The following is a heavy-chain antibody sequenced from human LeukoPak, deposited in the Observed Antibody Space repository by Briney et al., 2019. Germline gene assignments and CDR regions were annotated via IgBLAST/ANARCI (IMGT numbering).Heavy chain of an antibody. Sequence: GASVKVSCKASGYTFTGYYMHWVRQAPGQGLEWMGWINPNSGGTNYAQKFQGRVTMTRDTSISTAYMELSRLRSDDTAVYYCARVYYYDSSGYFPYNWFDPWGQGTLVTVSS. J-gene: IGHJ5*02. D-gene: IGHD3-22*01. CDR2: INPNSGGT. V-gene: IGHV1-2*02. CDR3: ARVYYYDSSGYFPYNWFDP. CDR1: GYTFTGYY.